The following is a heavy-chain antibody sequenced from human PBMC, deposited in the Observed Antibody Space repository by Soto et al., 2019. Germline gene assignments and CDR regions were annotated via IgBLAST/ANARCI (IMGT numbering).Heavy chain of an antibody. CDR3: ARLPYDFWSGFYGMHV. J-gene: IGHJ6*02. CDR1: GGSISSGGYY. Sequence: TLSLTCTVSGGSISSGGYYWSWIRQHPGKGLEWIGYIYYSGSTYYNPSLKSRVTISVDTSKNQFSLKLSSVTAADTAVYYCARLPYDFWSGFYGMHVWGQGTTVTVS. CDR2: IYYSGST. V-gene: IGHV4-31*03. D-gene: IGHD3-3*01.